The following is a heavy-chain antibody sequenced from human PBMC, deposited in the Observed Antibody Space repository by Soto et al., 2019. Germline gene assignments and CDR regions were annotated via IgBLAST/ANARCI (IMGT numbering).Heavy chain of an antibody. V-gene: IGHV4-30-2*01. J-gene: IGHJ4*02. Sequence: SETLSLTCAVSGGSISSGGYSWSWIRQPPGKGLEWIGYIYHSGSTYYNPSLKSRVTISVDRSKNQFSLKLSSVTAADTAVYYCARTRGSSGYTIFDYWGQGTLVTVSS. CDR1: GGSISSGGYS. D-gene: IGHD3-22*01. CDR3: ARTRGSSGYTIFDY. CDR2: IYHSGST.